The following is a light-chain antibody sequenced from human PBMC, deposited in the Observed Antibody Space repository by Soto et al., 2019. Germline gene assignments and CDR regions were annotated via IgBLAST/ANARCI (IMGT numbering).Light chain of an antibody. V-gene: IGKV1-39*01. J-gene: IGKJ5*01. CDR2: AAS. CDR1: QSISSY. CDR3: QQSYSIPIT. Sequence: DIQMTQSPSSLSASVGGRVAITCWASQSISSYLNWYQQKPGKAHKVLIYAASNLQSGVPSRFSGSGSGTEFTLTISSLQPEDFATYYCQQSYSIPITFGQGTRLEI.